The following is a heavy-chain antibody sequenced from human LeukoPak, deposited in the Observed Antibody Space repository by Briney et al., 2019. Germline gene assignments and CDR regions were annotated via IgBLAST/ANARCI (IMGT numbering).Heavy chain of an antibody. J-gene: IGHJ4*02. CDR2: IWYDGSYK. Sequence: PGRSLRLSCAAPGFTFRSYGMQWVRQAPGKGLEWVAVIWYDGSYKYHADSVKGRFTISRDNSRNTLYLQMDSLRAEDTAVYYCARWGSSSLDYWGQGTLVTVSS. CDR3: ARWGSSSLDY. V-gene: IGHV3-33*01. D-gene: IGHD6-6*01. CDR1: GFTFRSYG.